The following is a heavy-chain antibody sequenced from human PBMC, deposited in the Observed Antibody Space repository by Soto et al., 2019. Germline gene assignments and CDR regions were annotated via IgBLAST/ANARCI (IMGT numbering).Heavy chain of an antibody. Sequence: GGSLRLSCAASGFTFSSYAMSWVRRAPGKGLEWVSAISGSGGSTYYADSVKGRFTISRDNSKNTLYLQMNSLRAEDTVVYYCAKDLVSGGDYEFDYWGQGTLVTVSS. CDR2: ISGSGGST. CDR3: AKDLVSGGDYEFDY. CDR1: GFTFSSYA. D-gene: IGHD4-17*01. J-gene: IGHJ4*02. V-gene: IGHV3-23*01.